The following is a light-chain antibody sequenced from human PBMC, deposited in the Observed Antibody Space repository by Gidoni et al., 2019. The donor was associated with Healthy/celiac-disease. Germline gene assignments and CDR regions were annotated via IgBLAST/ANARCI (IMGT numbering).Light chain of an antibody. Sequence: DIQMTQSPSSLSASVGDRVTITCQASQDISNYLNWYQQKPGKAPKLLIYDASNLETGVPSRFSGSGSGTDFTFTISSLQPEDIATYYCQQYDNLQTTFXPXTKWISN. CDR3: QQYDNLQTT. J-gene: IGKJ3*01. CDR2: DAS. V-gene: IGKV1-33*01. CDR1: QDISNY.